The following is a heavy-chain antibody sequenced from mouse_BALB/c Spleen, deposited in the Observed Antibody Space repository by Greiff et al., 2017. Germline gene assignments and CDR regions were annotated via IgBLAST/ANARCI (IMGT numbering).Heavy chain of an antibody. CDR1: GFTFSDYS. J-gene: IGHJ4*01. Sequence: EVQLVESGGGLVKPGGSLKLSCAASGFTFSDYSMYWVRQTPEKRLEWVATISDGGSDTYYTDSVKGRFTISRDNAKNNLYLQKSSLKSEDTAMYYCASDQTYYRYGYGGDYWGQGTTVTVSS. V-gene: IGHV5-4*02. CDR3: ASDQTYYRYGYGGDY. CDR2: ISDGGSDT. D-gene: IGHD2-14*01.